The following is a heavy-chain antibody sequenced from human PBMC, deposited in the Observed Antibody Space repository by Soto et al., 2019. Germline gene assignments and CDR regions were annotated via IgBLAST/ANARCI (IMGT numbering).Heavy chain of an antibody. Sequence: PSETLSLTXTVSGGSISSYYWSWIRQPPGKGLEWIGYIYYSGSTNYNPSLKSRVTISVDTSKNQFSLKLSSVTAADTAVYYCARESRYSYAVRRGGYYYGMDVWGQGTTVTVSS. CDR2: IYYSGST. J-gene: IGHJ6*02. CDR1: GGSISSYY. CDR3: ARESRYSYAVRRGGYYYGMDV. D-gene: IGHD5-18*01. V-gene: IGHV4-59*01.